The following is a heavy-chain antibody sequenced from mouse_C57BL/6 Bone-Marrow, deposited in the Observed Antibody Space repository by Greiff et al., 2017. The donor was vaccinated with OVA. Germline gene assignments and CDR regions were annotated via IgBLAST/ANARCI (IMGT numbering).Heavy chain of an antibody. D-gene: IGHD2-5*01. V-gene: IGHV1-42*01. CDR1: GYSFTGYY. CDR3: ARSYYSNPYWYFDV. J-gene: IGHJ1*03. CDR2: INPSTGGT. Sequence: VQLKQSGPELVKPGASVKISCKASGYSFTGYYMNWVKQSPEKSLEWIGEINPSTGGTTYNQKFKAKATLTVDKSSSTAYMQLRSLTSEDTAVYYCARSYYSNPYWYFDVWGTGTTVTVSS.